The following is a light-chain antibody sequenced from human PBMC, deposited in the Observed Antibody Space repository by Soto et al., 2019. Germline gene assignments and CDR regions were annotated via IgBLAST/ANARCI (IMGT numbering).Light chain of an antibody. Sequence: EVVLTQSPGTLSLSPGERATLSCRASQSVSNNYLAWYQQKPGQSPKLLIFGSSVRATGIPDRFSGSASGTDFSLTISSLEPEDFAVYYCQQYGSSPPYTFGQGTKLEIK. V-gene: IGKV3-20*01. CDR3: QQYGSSPPYT. J-gene: IGKJ2*01. CDR2: GSS. CDR1: QSVSNNY.